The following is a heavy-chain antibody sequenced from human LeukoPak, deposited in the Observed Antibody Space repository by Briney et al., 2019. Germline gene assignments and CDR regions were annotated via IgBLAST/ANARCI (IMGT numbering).Heavy chain of an antibody. D-gene: IGHD5-24*01. V-gene: IGHV3-66*01. J-gene: IGHJ4*02. Sequence: GGSLRLSCAAYGFTVSSNYMSWVRQAPGKGLEWVSVIYSGGSTYYADSVKGRFTISRDNSKNTLYLQMNSLRAEDTAVYYCARDQRDGYNLYSDYWGQGTLVTVSS. CDR3: ARDQRDGYNLYSDY. CDR1: GFTVSSNY. CDR2: IYSGGST.